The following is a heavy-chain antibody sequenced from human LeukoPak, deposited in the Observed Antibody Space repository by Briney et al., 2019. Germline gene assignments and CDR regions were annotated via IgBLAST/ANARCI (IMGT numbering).Heavy chain of an antibody. J-gene: IGHJ4*02. CDR1: GIIFSAYG. D-gene: IGHD3-16*01. Sequence: GGSLRLSCAASGIIFSAYGMHWVRQAPGKGLEWVAVIWHDGNKKYYEDSVKGRFTISRDDSKNTVYLQMNSLRAEDTAVYYCAKDDLGIFDYWGQGTLVTVSS. V-gene: IGHV3-33*06. CDR2: IWHDGNKK. CDR3: AKDDLGIFDY.